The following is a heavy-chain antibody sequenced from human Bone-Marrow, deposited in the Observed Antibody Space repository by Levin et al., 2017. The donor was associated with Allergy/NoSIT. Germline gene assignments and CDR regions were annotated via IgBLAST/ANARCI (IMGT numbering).Heavy chain of an antibody. CDR2: ISSSSSYI. D-gene: IGHD6-13*01. J-gene: IGHJ6*02. CDR1: GFTFSSYS. V-gene: IGHV3-21*01. Sequence: GGSLRLSCAASGFTFSSYSMNWVRQAPGKGLEWVSSISSSSSYIYYADSVKGRFTISRDNAKNSLYLQMNSLRAEDTAVYYCARDMAAAVPPLYYYGMDVWGQGTTVTVSS. CDR3: ARDMAAAVPPLYYYGMDV.